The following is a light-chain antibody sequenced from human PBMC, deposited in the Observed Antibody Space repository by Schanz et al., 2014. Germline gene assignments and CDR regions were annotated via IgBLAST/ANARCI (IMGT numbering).Light chain of an antibody. Sequence: QSVLAQPPSVSGAPGQRVTISCTGSSSNIGAGYDVHWYQQFPGTAPRLLIYGNTNRPSGVPDRFSGSKSGTSASLAITGLQAEDEADYYCAAWDDSLNGWVFGGGTKLTVL. V-gene: IGLV1-40*01. CDR3: AAWDDSLNGWV. CDR1: SSNIGAGYD. J-gene: IGLJ3*02. CDR2: GNT.